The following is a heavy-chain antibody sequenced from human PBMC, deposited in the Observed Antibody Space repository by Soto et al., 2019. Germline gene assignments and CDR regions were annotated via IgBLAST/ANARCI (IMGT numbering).Heavy chain of an antibody. D-gene: IGHD1-1*01. V-gene: IGHV4-31*03. J-gene: IGHJ5*02. CDR2: ISYSGST. Sequence: QVQLHESGPGLVKPSQTLSLTCTVSGGSISSGGYYWSWIRQHPGKGLEWIGYISYSGSTYYNPSLKSRVTISVDTSKNQFSLKLSSVTAADTAVYYCARDKTGTTSGWWFAPWGQGTLVTVSS. CDR3: ARDKTGTTSGWWFAP. CDR1: GGSISSGGYY.